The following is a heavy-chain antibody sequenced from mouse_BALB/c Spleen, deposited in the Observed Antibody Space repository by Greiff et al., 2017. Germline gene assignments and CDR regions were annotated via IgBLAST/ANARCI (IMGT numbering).Heavy chain of an antibody. Sequence: VQLQQSGAELVRPGALVKLSCKASGFNIKDYYMHWVKQRPEQDLEWIGWIDPENGNTIYDPKFQGKASITADTSSNTAYLQLSSLTSEDTAVYYCARYGNYGAYWGQGTLVTVSA. D-gene: IGHD2-1*01. J-gene: IGHJ3*01. CDR2: IDPENGNT. CDR3: ARYGNYGAY. V-gene: IGHV14-1*02. CDR1: GFNIKDYY.